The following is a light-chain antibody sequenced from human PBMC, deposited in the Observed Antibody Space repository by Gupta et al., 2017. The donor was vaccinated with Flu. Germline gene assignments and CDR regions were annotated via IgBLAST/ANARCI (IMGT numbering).Light chain of an antibody. CDR3: EAWEDSRNGHYV. V-gene: IGLV1-44*01. CDR2: VSY. CDR1: TSTIGSNS. J-gene: IGLJ1*01. Sequence: VTISCSGRTSTIGSNSVNCYQQVPGTSPNLLIYVSYKRHSGAPDRVAGSKSGTSAALAISGLQSEEEAAYYCEAWEDSRNGHYVFGTGTKVTVL.